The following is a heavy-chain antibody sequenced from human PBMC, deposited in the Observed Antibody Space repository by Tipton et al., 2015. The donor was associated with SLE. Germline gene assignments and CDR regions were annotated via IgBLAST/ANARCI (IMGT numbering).Heavy chain of an antibody. D-gene: IGHD3-3*01. V-gene: IGHV4-61*05. CDR1: GGSISSSSSYY. Sequence: TLSLTCAVYGGSISSSSSYYWSWIRQPPGKGLEWIGYIYYSGSTNYNPSLKSRVTISVGTSKNQFSLKLSSVTAADTAVYYCARVLNYDFWSGYYWFDPWGQGTLVTVSS. CDR3: ARVLNYDFWSGYYWFDP. CDR2: IYYSGST. J-gene: IGHJ5*02.